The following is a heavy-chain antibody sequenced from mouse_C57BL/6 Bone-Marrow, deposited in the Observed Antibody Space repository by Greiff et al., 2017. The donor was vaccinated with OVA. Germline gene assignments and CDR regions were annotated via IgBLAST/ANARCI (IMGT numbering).Heavy chain of an antibody. Sequence: EVKLVESGGGLVQPGGSLKLSCAASGFTFSDYYMYWVRQTPEKRLEWVAYISNGGGSTYYPDTVKGRFTISRDNAKNTLYLQMSRLKSEDTAMYYCASLYYYGSSFWYFDVWGTGTTVTVSS. J-gene: IGHJ1*03. V-gene: IGHV5-12*01. D-gene: IGHD1-1*01. CDR2: ISNGGGST. CDR3: ASLYYYGSSFWYFDV. CDR1: GFTFSDYY.